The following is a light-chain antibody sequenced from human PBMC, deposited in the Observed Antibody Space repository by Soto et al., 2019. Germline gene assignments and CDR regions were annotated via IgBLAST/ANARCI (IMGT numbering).Light chain of an antibody. Sequence: QSALTQPRSVSGSPGQSVTISCTGTSSDVGGHDHVSWYQQHPGKAPQLIIYNVIKRPSGVPYRFSGSKSGNTASLTISGLQSDDEADYYCCSNTGSLSWVFGGGTKLTVL. V-gene: IGLV2-11*01. CDR3: CSNTGSLSWV. CDR1: SSDVGGHDH. CDR2: NVI. J-gene: IGLJ3*02.